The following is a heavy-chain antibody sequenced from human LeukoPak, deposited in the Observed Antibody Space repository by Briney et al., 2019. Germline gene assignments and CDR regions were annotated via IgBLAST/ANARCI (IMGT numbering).Heavy chain of an antibody. Sequence: SLRLSCAASGFTFYEDAMTWVRQAPGKGLEWVSGISSSSDTIAYADPVEGRFTISKDNPKNSMSLQMNSLRTHHTSLYYFAKGRGGSSPLGDAFDVWGQGTMVSVSS. CDR1: GFTFYEDA. CDR2: ISSSSDTI. J-gene: IGHJ3*01. V-gene: IGHV3-9*01. CDR3: AKGRGGSSPLGDAFDV. D-gene: IGHD1-26*01.